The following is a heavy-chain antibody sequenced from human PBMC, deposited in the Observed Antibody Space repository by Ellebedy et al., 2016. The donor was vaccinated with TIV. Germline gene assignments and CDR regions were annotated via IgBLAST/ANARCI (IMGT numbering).Heavy chain of an antibody. Sequence: GESLKISCAASGYAFSNYAVSWVRQAPGKGLEWVSTICVGGDTTYYAGSVKGRFTISRDSSHAILEMNSLRAEDTAVYYCAKDLRGGVSRYFDSWGQGTVVTVSS. CDR2: ICVGGDTT. CDR1: GYAFSNYA. J-gene: IGHJ4*02. V-gene: IGHV3-23*01. CDR3: AKDLRGGVSRYFDS. D-gene: IGHD2-8*02.